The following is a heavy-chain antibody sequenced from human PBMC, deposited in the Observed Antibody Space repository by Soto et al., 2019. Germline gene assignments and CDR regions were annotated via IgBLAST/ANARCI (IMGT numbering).Heavy chain of an antibody. CDR1: GGSISSYY. D-gene: IGHD1-26*01. CDR2: IYYNGNT. J-gene: IGHJ6*02. CDR3: ARSGDPFYYAMDV. Sequence: PSETLSLTCTVSGGSISSYYWSWIRQPPGKGLQWIGYIYYNGNTNYNPSLKSRVTISLGTSKGQFSLRLSSVTAADTAVYYCARSGDPFYYAMDVWGPGTTVTSP. V-gene: IGHV4-59*01.